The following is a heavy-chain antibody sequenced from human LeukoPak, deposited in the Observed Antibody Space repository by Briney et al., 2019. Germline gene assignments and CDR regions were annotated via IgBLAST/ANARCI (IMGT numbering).Heavy chain of an antibody. V-gene: IGHV3-21*01. CDR1: GFTFSSYA. Sequence: GGSLRLSCAASGFTFSSYAMSWVRQAPGKGLEWVSSISSSSSYIYYADSVKGRFTISRDNAKNSLYLQMNSLRAEDTAVYYCARTPNGVVVVAAISFDYWGQGTLVTVSS. CDR2: ISSSSSYI. CDR3: ARTPNGVVVVAAISFDY. J-gene: IGHJ4*02. D-gene: IGHD2-15*01.